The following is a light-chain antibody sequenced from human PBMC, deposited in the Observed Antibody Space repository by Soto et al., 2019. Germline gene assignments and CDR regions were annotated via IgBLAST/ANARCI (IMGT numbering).Light chain of an antibody. J-gene: IGKJ3*01. CDR3: QQSYRTPL. CDR2: AAS. CDR1: QSISSY. Sequence: DIQMTQSPSSLSSSVGDRFTITCRASQSISSYLNWYQQKPGKAPKLLIYAASNLQSGVPSRFSGSGSGTDFTLSISSLQPEDFATYYCQQSYRTPLFGPGTKVD. V-gene: IGKV1-39*01.